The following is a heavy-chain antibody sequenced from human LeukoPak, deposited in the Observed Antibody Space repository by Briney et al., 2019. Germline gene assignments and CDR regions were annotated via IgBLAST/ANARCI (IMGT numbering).Heavy chain of an antibody. CDR2: ITGGGAP. J-gene: IGHJ3*01. D-gene: IGHD4-17*01. CDR1: GFTFARFA. V-gene: IGHV3-23*01. Sequence: GGSLRLSCVASGFTFARFAVMWLRQAPGRRLEWVSAITGGGAPRYADSVKGRFTISRDNFKNTLYLQMNSLRAEDSAQYFCARDPNGDYLGAFEFCGQGTVVTVSS. CDR3: ARDPNGDYLGAFEF.